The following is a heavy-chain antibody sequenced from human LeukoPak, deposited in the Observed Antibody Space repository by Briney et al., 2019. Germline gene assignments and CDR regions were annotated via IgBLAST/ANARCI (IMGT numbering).Heavy chain of an antibody. CDR3: AKDIMFASSSWHPSDS. V-gene: IGHV3-21*04. J-gene: IGHJ4*02. CDR2: ISSSSTYT. Sequence: PGGSLRLSCAASGFTFSTYNMNWVRQAPGKGLECVSSISSSSTYTYYADSVKGRFTTSRDNAKNSLYLQMNSLRAEDAAFYYCAKDIMFASSSWHPSDSWGQGTLVTVSS. CDR1: GFTFSTYN. D-gene: IGHD6-13*01.